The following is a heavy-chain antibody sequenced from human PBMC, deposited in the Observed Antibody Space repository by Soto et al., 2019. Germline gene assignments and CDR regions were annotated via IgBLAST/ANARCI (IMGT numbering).Heavy chain of an antibody. D-gene: IGHD3-16*01. CDR3: VRQQYDFLVDP. Sequence: GGSLRLSCAASGFRFSTYNMNLVRQATGKGLEWISSIDASSTHIYYADSVKGRFTISRDNGKSSLYLQMDSLGAEETALYYCVRQQYDFLVDPWGQGTLVTVSS. J-gene: IGHJ5*02. CDR1: GFRFSTYN. V-gene: IGHV3-21*01. CDR2: IDASSTHI.